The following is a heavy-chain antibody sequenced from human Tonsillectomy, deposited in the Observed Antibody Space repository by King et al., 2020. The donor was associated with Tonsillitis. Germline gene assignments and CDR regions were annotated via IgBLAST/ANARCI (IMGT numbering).Heavy chain of an antibody. Sequence: VQLQQWGAGLLKPSETLSLTCAVFGGSCSGYFWTWIRHPPGKGLEWIGEINHSGSTNYNPSLKSQVTISVDTSKNQFSLKLTSVTGADTAVYYCSGSTYSYDNSGYYAYYFDYWGQGTLVTVSS. CDR3: SGSTYSYDNSGYYAYYFDY. V-gene: IGHV4-34*01. CDR1: GGSCSGYF. J-gene: IGHJ4*02. D-gene: IGHD3-22*01. CDR2: INHSGST.